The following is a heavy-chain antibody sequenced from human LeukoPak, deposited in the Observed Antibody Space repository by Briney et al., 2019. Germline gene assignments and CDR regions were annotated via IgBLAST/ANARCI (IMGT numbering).Heavy chain of an antibody. V-gene: IGHV4-4*02. D-gene: IGHD2-2*01. CDR1: GGSISSSNW. CDR3: ARAGAKYCSSTSCYVEWFDP. CDR2: IYHSGST. J-gene: IGHJ5*02. Sequence: PSGTLSLTCAVSGGSISSSNWWSWVRQPPGKGLEWIGEIYHSGSTNYNPSHKSRVTISVDKSKNQFSLKLSSVTAADTAVYYCARAGAKYCSSTSCYVEWFDPWGQGTLVTVSS.